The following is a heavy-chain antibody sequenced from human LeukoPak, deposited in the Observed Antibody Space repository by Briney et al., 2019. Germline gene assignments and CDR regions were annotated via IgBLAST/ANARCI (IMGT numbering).Heavy chain of an antibody. CDR2: IYYSGST. CDR3: ARHQLERTHFDY. V-gene: IGHV4-39*01. D-gene: IGHD1-1*01. Sequence: SETLSLTCTVSGGSISSSSYYWGWIRQPPGKGLEWIGSIYYSGSTYYNPSLKSRVSISVDTSKNQFSLKLSSVTAADTAVYYCARHQLERTHFDYWGQGTLVTVSS. J-gene: IGHJ4*02. CDR1: GGSISSSSYY.